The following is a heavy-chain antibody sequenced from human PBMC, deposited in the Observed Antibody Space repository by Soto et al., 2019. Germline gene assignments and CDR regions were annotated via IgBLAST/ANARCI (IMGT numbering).Heavy chain of an antibody. V-gene: IGHV4-59*01. Sequence: TSETLSLTCTVSGASITTYYWSWIRQHPGKGLEWIGYIYYSGSTNYNPSLKSRVTISVDTSKNQFSLKLSSVTAADTAVYYCARDIMGTNYYYYGMDVWGQGTTVTVSS. CDR1: GASITTYY. CDR2: IYYSGST. D-gene: IGHD2-8*01. CDR3: ARDIMGTNYYYYGMDV. J-gene: IGHJ6*02.